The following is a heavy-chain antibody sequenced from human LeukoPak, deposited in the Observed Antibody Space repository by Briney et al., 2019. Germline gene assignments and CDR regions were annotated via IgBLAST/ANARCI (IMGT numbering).Heavy chain of an antibody. D-gene: IGHD1-1*01. Sequence: ASVRVSCKASGYTFTDYYIHLVRQAPGQALEWMGWINPNSGDTKYPQNFQDRVTMTRDTSTTTAYMDLTRLKSEDTAVYYCARSERRLDISHYYYPMDVWGQGTTVTAS. V-gene: IGHV1-2*02. CDR2: INPNSGDT. J-gene: IGHJ6*02. CDR3: ARSERRLDISHYYYPMDV. CDR1: GYTFTDYY.